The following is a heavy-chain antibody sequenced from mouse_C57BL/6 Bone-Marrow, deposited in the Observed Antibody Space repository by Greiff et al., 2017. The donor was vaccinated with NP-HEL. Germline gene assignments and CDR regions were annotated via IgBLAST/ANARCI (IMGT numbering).Heavy chain of an antibody. J-gene: IGHJ1*03. Sequence: VQLQQSGAELARPGASVKLSCKASGYTFTDYYINWVKQRPGQGLEWIARIYPGSGNTYYNEKFKGKATLTAEKSSSTAYMQLSSLTSEDSAVYFCARDSSGYVRWYFDVWGTGTTVTVSS. D-gene: IGHD3-2*02. CDR1: GYTFTDYY. CDR2: IYPGSGNT. CDR3: ARDSSGYVRWYFDV. V-gene: IGHV1-76*01.